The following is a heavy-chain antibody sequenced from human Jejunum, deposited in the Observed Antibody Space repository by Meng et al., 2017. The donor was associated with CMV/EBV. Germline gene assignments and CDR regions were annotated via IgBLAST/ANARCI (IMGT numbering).Heavy chain of an antibody. Sequence: QVQLVQSGAEVKQPGATLKVCCKASGYTFTSYDINWVRQATGQGLEWMGWVNPSSGNTGYAQTFQGRVTMTRNTSISTVYMELSSLKSDDTAVYYCARGPYGDYKFDYWGQGTLVTVSS. D-gene: IGHD4-17*01. CDR3: ARGPYGDYKFDY. CDR1: GYTFTSYD. J-gene: IGHJ4*02. CDR2: VNPSSGNT. V-gene: IGHV1-8*01.